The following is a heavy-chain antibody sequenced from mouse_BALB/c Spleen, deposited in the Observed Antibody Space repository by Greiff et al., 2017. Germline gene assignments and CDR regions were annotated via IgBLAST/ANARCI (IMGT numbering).Heavy chain of an antibody. J-gene: IGHJ4*01. CDR2: ISSGGGST. CDR1: GFAFSSYD. Sequence: EVQLVESGGGLVKPGGSLKLSCAASGFAFSSYDMSWVRQTPEKRLEWVAYISSGGGSTYYPDTVKGRFTISRDNAKNTLYLQMSSLTSEDTAMYYCASHYYGSSYAMDYWGQGTSVTVSS. CDR3: ASHYYGSSYAMDY. D-gene: IGHD1-1*01. V-gene: IGHV5-12-1*01.